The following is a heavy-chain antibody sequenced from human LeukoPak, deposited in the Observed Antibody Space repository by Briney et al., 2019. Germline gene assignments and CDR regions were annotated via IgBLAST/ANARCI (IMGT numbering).Heavy chain of an antibody. CDR2: ISWNSGSI. V-gene: IGHV3-9*01. CDR1: GFTFDDYA. J-gene: IGHJ4*02. D-gene: IGHD3-22*01. Sequence: PGGSLRLSCAASGFTFDDYAMHWVRQAPGKGLEWVSGISWNSGSIGYADSVKGRFTISRDNAKNSLYLQMNSLRAEDTALYYCAKSYKLYDSSAPGYWGQGTLVTVSS. CDR3: AKSYKLYDSSAPGY.